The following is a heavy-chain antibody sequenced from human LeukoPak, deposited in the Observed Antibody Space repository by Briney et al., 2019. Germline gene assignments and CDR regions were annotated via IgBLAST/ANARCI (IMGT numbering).Heavy chain of an antibody. CDR1: GGSISSGGYY. Sequence: PSETLSLTCTVSGGSISSGGYYWSWIRQPPGKGLEWIGYIYHSGSTYYNPSLKSRVTISVDRSKNQFSLKLSSVTAADTAVYYCAREPLPVTPRSQYNWFDPWGQGTLVTVSS. D-gene: IGHD4-17*01. J-gene: IGHJ5*02. CDR2: IYHSGST. V-gene: IGHV4-30-2*01. CDR3: AREPLPVTPRSQYNWFDP.